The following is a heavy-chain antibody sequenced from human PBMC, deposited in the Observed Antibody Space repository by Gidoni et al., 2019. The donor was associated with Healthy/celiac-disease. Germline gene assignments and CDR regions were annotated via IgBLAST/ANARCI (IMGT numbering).Heavy chain of an antibody. V-gene: IGHV4-31*03. CDR2: IYYSGST. CDR1: GGSISSGGYY. CDR3: ARVWTATRGWFDP. D-gene: IGHD2-21*02. Sequence: QVQLQESGSGLVKPSQTLSLTCTVAGGSISSGGYYWSWIRQHPGKGLEWIGYIYYSGSTYYNPSLKSRVTISVDTSKNQFSLKLSSVTAADTAVYYCARVWTATRGWFDPWGQGTLVTVSS. J-gene: IGHJ5*02.